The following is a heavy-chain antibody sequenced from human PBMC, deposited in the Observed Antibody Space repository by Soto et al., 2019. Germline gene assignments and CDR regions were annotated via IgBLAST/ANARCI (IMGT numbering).Heavy chain of an antibody. V-gene: IGHV1-18*01. J-gene: IGHJ4*02. CDR2: ISAHNGNT. CDR3: ARGRYGDY. D-gene: IGHD1-1*01. CDR1: GCTFTSYG. Sequence: QVHLVQSGAEVKKPGASVKVSCKASGCTFTSYGITWVRQAPGQGLEWMGWISAHNGNTDYAQKLQGRVIVTRDTSTSTAYMELRSLISDDTAVYYSARGRYGDYWGQGALVTVSS.